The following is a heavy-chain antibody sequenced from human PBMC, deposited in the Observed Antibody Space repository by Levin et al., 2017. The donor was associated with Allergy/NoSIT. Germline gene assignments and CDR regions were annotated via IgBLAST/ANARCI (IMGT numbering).Heavy chain of an antibody. V-gene: IGHV1-2*02. D-gene: IGHD6-13*01. Sequence: ASVKVSCKASGYIFIDYYLHWVRQAPGQGLEWMGWINPKSGDTNSAEKFQGRVTLTRVTSLSTAYMELSRRTSDDSGVYFCARGGRIRQQLIPGAFLMWGHGTMVTVSS. CDR1: GYIFIDYY. CDR3: ARGGRIRQQLIPGAFLM. CDR2: INPKSGDT. J-gene: IGHJ3*02.